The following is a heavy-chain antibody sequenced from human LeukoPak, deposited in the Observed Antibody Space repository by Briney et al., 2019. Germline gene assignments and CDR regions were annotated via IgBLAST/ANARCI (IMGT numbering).Heavy chain of an antibody. D-gene: IGHD3-10*01. J-gene: IGHJ4*02. CDR2: IKQDGSEK. V-gene: IGHV3-7*01. CDR3: ARPLHSSSRGHVGFDY. Sequence: GGSLRLSCAASGFTFSSYWMTWVRQAPGKGLEWVTNIKQDGSEKYYVGSVRGRFTISRDNAKNSLYLQMNSLRAEDTAVYYCARPLHSSSRGHVGFDYWGQGTLVTVSS. CDR1: GFTFSSYW.